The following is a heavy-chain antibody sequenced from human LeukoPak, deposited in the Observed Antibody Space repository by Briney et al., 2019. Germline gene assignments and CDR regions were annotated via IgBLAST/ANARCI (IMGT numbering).Heavy chain of an antibody. CDR3: ARLKVADSESFDL. CDR2: IFFSGST. V-gene: IGHV4-59*08. J-gene: IGHJ3*01. Sequence: SETLSLTCTVSGGSIDSHFWSWIRQPPGKGLEWIGNIFFSGSTNNNPSLESRLTISQDSSKNQVSLKLASATAADTAIYYCARLKVADSESFDLWGHGTLVTVSS. CDR1: GGSIDSHF.